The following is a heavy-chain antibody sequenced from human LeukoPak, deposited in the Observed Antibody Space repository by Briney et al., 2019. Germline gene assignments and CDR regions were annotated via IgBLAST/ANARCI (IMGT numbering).Heavy chain of an antibody. D-gene: IGHD5-24*01. CDR2: IIPSGHTT. CDR3: AKDDRWLQFCC. CDR1: GFTFSSHG. V-gene: IGHV3-23*01. J-gene: IGHJ4*02. Sequence: GGSLRLSCAASGFTFSSHGMNWVRQAPGKGLEWVSGIIPSGHTTYYADSMRGRFTISRDNSRNTLYLQMNSLRAEDTAAYYCAKDDRWLQFCCWGQGTLVTVSA.